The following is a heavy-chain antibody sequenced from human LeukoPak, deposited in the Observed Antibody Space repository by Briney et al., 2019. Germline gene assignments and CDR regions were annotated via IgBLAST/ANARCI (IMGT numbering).Heavy chain of an antibody. CDR3: AKALGSIVVTTTDY. D-gene: IGHD5-12*01. V-gene: IGHV3-23*01. CDR1: GFTFTSYA. CDR2: ISSSGGTT. J-gene: IGHJ4*02. Sequence: GGSLRLSCAASGFTFTSYAMSWVRQAPGKGLEWVSAISSSGGTTYYADSVKGRFTISRDNSKNTLYMQMHSLRAEDTAVYYCAKALGSIVVTTTDYWGQGTLVTVSS.